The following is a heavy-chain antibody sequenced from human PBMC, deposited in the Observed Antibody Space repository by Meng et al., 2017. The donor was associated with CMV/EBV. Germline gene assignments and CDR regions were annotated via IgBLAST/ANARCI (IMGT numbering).Heavy chain of an antibody. CDR1: GCISSYY. CDR3: AREEITMVRGVLNYFDY. D-gene: IGHD3-10*01. Sequence: GCISSYYWSWTRQPAGKGLEWIGRIYTSGSTNYNPSLESRVTMSVDTSKNQFSLKLSSVTAADTAVYYCAREEITMVRGVLNYFDYWGQGTLVTVSS. CDR2: IYTSGST. J-gene: IGHJ4*02. V-gene: IGHV4-4*07.